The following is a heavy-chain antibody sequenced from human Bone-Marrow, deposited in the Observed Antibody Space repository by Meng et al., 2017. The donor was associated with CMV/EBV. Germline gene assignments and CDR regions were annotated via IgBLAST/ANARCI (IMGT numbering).Heavy chain of an antibody. CDR3: AKDLYCSSTSCPSFYYYYGMDV. D-gene: IGHD2-2*01. CDR2: IYSGGSST. Sequence: GGSLRLSCAASGFTFSSYAMSWVRQTPGKGLEWVSVIYSGGSSTYYADSVKGRFTISRDNSKNTLYLQMNSLRAEDTAVYYCAKDLYCSSTSCPSFYYYYGMDVWGQGTTVTVSS. CDR1: GFTFSSYA. V-gene: IGHV3-23*03. J-gene: IGHJ6*02.